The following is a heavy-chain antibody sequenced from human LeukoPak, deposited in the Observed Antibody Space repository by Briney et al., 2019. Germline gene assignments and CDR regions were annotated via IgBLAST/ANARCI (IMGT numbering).Heavy chain of an antibody. CDR2: IDHSGST. V-gene: IGHV4-34*01. J-gene: IGHJ4*02. CDR3: ARNFPYSKLDY. CDR1: GGSFSSYY. Sequence: SEALSLTCAVSGGSFSSYYWSWIRQPPGKGLEWIGEIDHSGSTNYNPSLKSRVTISVDTSKSQFSLQLSSVTAADTAVYYCARNFPYSKLDYWGQGTLVTVSS. D-gene: IGHD6-13*01.